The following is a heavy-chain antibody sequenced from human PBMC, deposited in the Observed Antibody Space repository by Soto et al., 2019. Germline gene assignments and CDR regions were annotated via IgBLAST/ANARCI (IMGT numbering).Heavy chain of an antibody. CDR3: ASRRSGSNGSGSYYKIHYGMDV. CDR1: GGSFSGYY. Sequence: SETLSLTCAVYGGSFSGYYWSWIRQPPGKGLEWIGEINHSGSTNYNPSLKSRVTISVDTSKNQFSLKLSSVTAADTAVYYCASRRSGSNGSGSYYKIHYGMDVWGQGTTGTVSS. V-gene: IGHV4-34*01. CDR2: INHSGST. J-gene: IGHJ6*02. D-gene: IGHD3-10*01.